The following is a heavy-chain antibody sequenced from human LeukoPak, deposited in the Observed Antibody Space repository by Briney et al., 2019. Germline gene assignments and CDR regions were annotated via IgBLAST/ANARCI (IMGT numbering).Heavy chain of an antibody. CDR1: GFTFDDYA. CDR2: ISWNSGSI. Sequence: SLRLSCAASGFTFDDYAMHWVRKAPGKGLEWVSGISWNSGSIGYADSVKGRFTISRDNAKNSLYLQMNSLRAEDTAVYYCARVGEMSGGYSYFDAFDIWGQGTMVTVSS. CDR3: ARVGEMSGGYSYFDAFDI. V-gene: IGHV3-9*01. D-gene: IGHD5-18*01. J-gene: IGHJ3*02.